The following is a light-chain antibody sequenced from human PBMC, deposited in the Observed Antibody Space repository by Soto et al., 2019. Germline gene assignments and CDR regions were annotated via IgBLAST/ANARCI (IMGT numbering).Light chain of an antibody. J-gene: IGKJ1*01. Sequence: EIVLTQSPATLSLSPGERATLSCRASQSVGRYLAWYQQKPGQAPRLLIYDATNRATGIPARFSGSGSGTDFTLTIRSIETADFAVYYCQHRSSWPRTFGQGTKVDIK. CDR3: QHRSSWPRT. CDR1: QSVGRY. CDR2: DAT. V-gene: IGKV3-11*01.